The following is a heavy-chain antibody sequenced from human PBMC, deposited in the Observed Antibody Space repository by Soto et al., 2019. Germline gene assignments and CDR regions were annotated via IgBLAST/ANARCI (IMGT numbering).Heavy chain of an antibody. Sequence: QVQLVHSGAEVKKPGASVKVSCEASGYTFIDYYMHWVRQAPGQGFAWMGRISPKSGGTKHAQKFQGRVTMTWDTSLNTAYMELSSLMSEDTAVYYCARPPGYISDWYYFDLWGQGTLVTVSS. D-gene: IGHD6-19*01. CDR2: ISPKSGGT. CDR3: ARPPGYISDWYYFDL. J-gene: IGHJ4*02. CDR1: GYTFIDYY. V-gene: IGHV1-2*02.